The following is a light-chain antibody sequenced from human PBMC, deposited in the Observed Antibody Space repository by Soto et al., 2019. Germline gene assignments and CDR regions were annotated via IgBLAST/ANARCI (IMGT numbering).Light chain of an antibody. CDR3: ASNTPTWV. J-gene: IGLJ3*02. V-gene: IGLV2-14*01. CDR1: SGNIGGQKS. Sequence: QSALTQPASVSGSPGQTITISCIGTSGNIGGQKSVSWYQQYPGKAPKLIIYEVTKRPSGISSRFSASKSANTASLSISGLQPDDEASYYCASNTPTWVFGGGTKVTVL. CDR2: EVT.